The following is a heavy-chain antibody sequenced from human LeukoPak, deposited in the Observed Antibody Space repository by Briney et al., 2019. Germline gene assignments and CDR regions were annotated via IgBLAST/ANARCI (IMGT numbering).Heavy chain of an antibody. V-gene: IGHV4-59*01. CDR1: GGSISSYY. Sequence: SETLSLTCTVSGGSISSYYWSWIQQPPGKGLEWIGYIYYSGSTNYNPSLKSRVTISVDTSKNQFSLKLISVTAADTAVYYCARAGYSYGYPYYYYYGMDVWGQGTTVTVSS. CDR2: IYYSGST. CDR3: ARAGYSYGYPYYYYYGMDV. D-gene: IGHD5-18*01. J-gene: IGHJ6*02.